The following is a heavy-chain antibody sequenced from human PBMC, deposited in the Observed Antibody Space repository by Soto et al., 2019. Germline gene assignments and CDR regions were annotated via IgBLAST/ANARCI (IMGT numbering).Heavy chain of an antibody. CDR1: GYTLTELS. V-gene: IGHV1-24*01. D-gene: IGHD3-10*01. Sequence: ASVKVSCKVSGYTLTELSIHWVRQAPGEGLEWMGGFDLENGETIYAQRFQGRVTMTEEYSADTPYMELSSLRSEDTAVYYCAIEVRRSTKFDHWGQAAIVTVSS. CDR3: AIEVRRSTKFDH. CDR2: FDLENGET. J-gene: IGHJ4*02.